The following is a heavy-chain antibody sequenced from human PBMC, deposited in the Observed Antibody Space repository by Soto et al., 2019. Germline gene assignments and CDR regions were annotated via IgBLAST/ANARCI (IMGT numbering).Heavy chain of an antibody. CDR1: GDSVSSNRAV. CDR2: TYYRSKWYN. CDR3: ATVYDILTGPFDI. V-gene: IGHV6-1*01. Sequence: QVQLQQSGPGLVKPSQTLSLTCAISGDSVSSNRAVWNWIRQSPSRGLEWLGRTYYRSKWYNEYSESVSSRITIKPDTSKNQFSLQLTSVTPEDTAVYYCATVYDILTGPFDIWGQGTMVTVTS. J-gene: IGHJ3*02. D-gene: IGHD3-9*01.